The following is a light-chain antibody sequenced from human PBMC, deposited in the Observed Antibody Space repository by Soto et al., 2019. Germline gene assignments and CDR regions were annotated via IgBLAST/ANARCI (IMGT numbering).Light chain of an antibody. CDR1: SGSIASNY. Sequence: NFMLTQPHSVSESPGKTVTISCTGSSGSIASNYVQWYQQRPGSAPTTVIYKDEQRPSGVPDRFSGSIDSSSNSASLTISGLKTEDGADYYCQSYDSSNHVVFGGGTKLTVL. CDR3: QSYDSSNHVV. J-gene: IGLJ2*01. CDR2: KDE. V-gene: IGLV6-57*02.